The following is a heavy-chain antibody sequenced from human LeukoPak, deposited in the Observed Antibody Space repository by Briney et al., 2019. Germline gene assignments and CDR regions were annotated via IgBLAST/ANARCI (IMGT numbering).Heavy chain of an antibody. D-gene: IGHD2-15*01. CDR1: GFTFSSYE. CDR2: ISDKGGIT. Sequence: GGSLRLSCAASGFTFSSYEMNWVRQAPGKGLEWVSHISDKGGITYADSVNGRFTISRDNAKNSLYLRMTSLRAEDTAVYYCARSGGAYKPFDLWGQGTLVTVSS. J-gene: IGHJ4*02. CDR3: ARSGGAYKPFDL. V-gene: IGHV3-48*03.